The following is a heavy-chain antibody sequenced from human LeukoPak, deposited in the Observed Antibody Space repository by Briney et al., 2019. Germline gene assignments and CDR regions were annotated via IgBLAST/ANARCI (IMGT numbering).Heavy chain of an antibody. V-gene: IGHV4-4*02. CDR3: AREVGGDFDALDY. CDR1: GGSISSGNW. J-gene: IGHJ4*02. Sequence: SGTLSLTCAVSGGSISSGNWWSWVRQPPGKGLQWIGEIFHSGSTNYNPSLKSRVTISVDNSKNQLSLTLTSVTAADTAVYYCAREVGGDFDALDYWGQGTLVTVSS. CDR2: IFHSGST. D-gene: IGHD4-17*01.